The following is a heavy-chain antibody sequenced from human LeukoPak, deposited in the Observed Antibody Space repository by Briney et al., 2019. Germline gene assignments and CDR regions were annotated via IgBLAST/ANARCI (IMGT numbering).Heavy chain of an antibody. V-gene: IGHV3-21*06. D-gene: IGHD6-6*01. CDR3: ARAGTEARLGMAYDS. Sequence: GGSLRLSCTASEFSFSDYSMNWVRQAPGKGLEWVSTMSSSSSSSYTYYADSVKGRFTISRDNAKNTLFLLMNSLRVEDTSIYYCARAGTEARLGMAYDSWGQGTLVTVSS. J-gene: IGHJ5*02. CDR1: EFSFSDYS. CDR2: MSSSSSSSYT.